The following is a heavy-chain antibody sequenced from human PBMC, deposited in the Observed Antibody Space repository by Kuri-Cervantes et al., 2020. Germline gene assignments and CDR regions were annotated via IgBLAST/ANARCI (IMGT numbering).Heavy chain of an antibody. J-gene: IGHJ4*02. CDR3: AKEAQLWFGESLLGSNDY. D-gene: IGHD3-10*01. Sequence: GGSLRLSCAASSFTFSRFWMTWVRQAPGKGLEWVANIDPDGSEKYYVDSVKGRFTISRDNSKNTLYLQMNSLRAEDTAVYYCAKEAQLWFGESLLGSNDYWGQGTLVTVSS. CDR2: IDPDGSEK. V-gene: IGHV3-7*01. CDR1: SFTFSRFW.